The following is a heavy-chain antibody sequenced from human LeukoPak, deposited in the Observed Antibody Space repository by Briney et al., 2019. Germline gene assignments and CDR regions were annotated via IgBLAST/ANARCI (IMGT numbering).Heavy chain of an antibody. CDR2: IYTSGST. J-gene: IGHJ4*02. CDR1: GGSISSGSYY. D-gene: IGHD4/OR15-4a*01. Sequence: SGTLSLTCTVSGGSISSGSYYWSWIRQPAGKGLEWIGRIYTSGSTNYNPSLKSRVTISVDTSKNQFSLKLSSVTAADTAVYYCARGTMGTYLFYLTYYFDYWGQGTLVTVSS. V-gene: IGHV4-61*02. CDR3: ARGTMGTYLFYLTYYFDY.